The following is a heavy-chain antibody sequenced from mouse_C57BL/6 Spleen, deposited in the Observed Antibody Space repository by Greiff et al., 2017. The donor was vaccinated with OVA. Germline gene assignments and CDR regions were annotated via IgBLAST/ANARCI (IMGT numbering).Heavy chain of an antibody. D-gene: IGHD2-1*01. Sequence: EVQLQQSVAELVRPGASVKLSCTASGFTIKNTYMHWVKQRPEQGLEWIGRIDPANGNTKYAPKFQGKATITADTSSNTAYLQLSSLTSEDTAIYYCAMPSMVTTCFDYWGQGTTLTVSS. V-gene: IGHV14-3*01. CDR3: AMPSMVTTCFDY. CDR1: GFTIKNTY. J-gene: IGHJ2*01. CDR2: IDPANGNT.